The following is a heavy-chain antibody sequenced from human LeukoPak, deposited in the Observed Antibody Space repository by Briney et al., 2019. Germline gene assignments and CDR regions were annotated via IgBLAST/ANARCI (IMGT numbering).Heavy chain of an antibody. CDR2: INPNSGGT. V-gene: IGHV1-2*06. CDR3: ARGPYCTNGVCSDNWFDP. Sequence: ASVKVSCKASGYTFTGYYMHWVRQAPGQGLEWMGRINPNSGGTNCAQKFQGRVTMTRDTSISTAYMELSRLRSDDTAVYYCARGPYCTNGVCSDNWFDPWGQGTLVTVSS. D-gene: IGHD2-8*01. CDR1: GYTFTGYY. J-gene: IGHJ5*02.